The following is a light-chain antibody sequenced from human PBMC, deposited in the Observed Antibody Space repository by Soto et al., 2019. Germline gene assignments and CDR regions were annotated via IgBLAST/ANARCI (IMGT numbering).Light chain of an antibody. CDR3: QQYTSPET. Sequence: EIVLTQSPATLSLSPGERATLSCRASQSVSSYLAWYQQKPGQAPRLLIYGASTRATSIPDRFSGSGSGTDFALTISRLEPEDFAVYYCQQYTSPETLGQGTKVDIK. V-gene: IGKV3-20*01. CDR1: QSVSSY. CDR2: GAS. J-gene: IGKJ1*01.